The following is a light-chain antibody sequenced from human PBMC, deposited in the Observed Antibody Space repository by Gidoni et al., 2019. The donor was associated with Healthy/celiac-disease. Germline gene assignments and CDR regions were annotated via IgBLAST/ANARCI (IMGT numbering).Light chain of an antibody. J-gene: IGKJ4*01. Sequence: EIVLTQFPGTLSLSPGERATLSCRASQSVSSSYLAWYQQKPGQAPRLLIYGASSRATGIPDRFSGSGSGTGFTLTISRLEPEDFAVYYCQQYGSSPLTFGGGTKVEIK. V-gene: IGKV3-20*01. CDR2: GAS. CDR1: QSVSSSY. CDR3: QQYGSSPLT.